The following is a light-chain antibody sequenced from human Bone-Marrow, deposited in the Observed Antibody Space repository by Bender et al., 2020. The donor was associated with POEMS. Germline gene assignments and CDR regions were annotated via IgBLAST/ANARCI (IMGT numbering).Light chain of an antibody. V-gene: IGLV2-14*03. CDR2: DVT. Sequence: QSALTQPPSASGSPGQSVTISCTGTSSDVGGYNYVSWYQQHPGKAPKVILYDVTIRPSGVSNHFSGSKSGNTASLTISGLQAEDEADYYCSSYTTSSTWVFGGGTKVTVL. J-gene: IGLJ3*02. CDR1: SSDVGGYNY. CDR3: SSYTTSSTWV.